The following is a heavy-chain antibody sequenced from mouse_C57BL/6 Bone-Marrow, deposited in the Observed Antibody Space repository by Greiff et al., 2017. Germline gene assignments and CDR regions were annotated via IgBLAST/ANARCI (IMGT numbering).Heavy chain of an antibody. D-gene: IGHD1-1*01. J-gene: IGHJ3*01. CDR2: IYPGDGDT. Sequence: VKLQESGPELVKPGASVKISCKASGYAFSSSWMNWVKQRPGKGLEWIGRIYPGDGDTNYNGKFKGKATLTADKSSSTAYMKLSSLTSEASAVYFLARGDYYGRSYGGGFAYWGQGTLVTVSA. CDR1: GYAFSSSW. CDR3: ARGDYYGRSYGGGFAY. V-gene: IGHV1-82*01.